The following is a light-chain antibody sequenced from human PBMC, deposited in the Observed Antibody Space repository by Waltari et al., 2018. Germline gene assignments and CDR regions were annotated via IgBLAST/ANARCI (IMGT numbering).Light chain of an antibody. CDR3: CSYGGASARL. CDR1: RNYVGRYNL. V-gene: IGLV2-23*02. J-gene: IGLJ2*01. Sequence: QSALTQPASVSGSPGQSITISCTGSRNYVGRYNLVPWYKQHPGEAPTLILYDVSKRPSGVSDRFSGSKSGNTASLTISGLRPEDEADYYCCSYGGASARLFGGGTKVTVL. CDR2: DVS.